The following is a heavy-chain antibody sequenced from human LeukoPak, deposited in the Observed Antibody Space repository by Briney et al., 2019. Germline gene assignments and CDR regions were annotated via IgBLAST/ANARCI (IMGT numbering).Heavy chain of an antibody. J-gene: IGHJ5*02. V-gene: IGHV4-34*01. CDR1: GGSFSGYY. D-gene: IGHD6-19*01. Sequence: PSETLSLTCAVYGGSFSGYYWSWIRQPPGKGLEWIGEINHSGSTNHNPSLKSRVTISVDTSKNQFSLKLSSVTAADTAVYYCARYSSGWLNWFDPWGQGTLVTVSS. CDR2: INHSGST. CDR3: ARYSSGWLNWFDP.